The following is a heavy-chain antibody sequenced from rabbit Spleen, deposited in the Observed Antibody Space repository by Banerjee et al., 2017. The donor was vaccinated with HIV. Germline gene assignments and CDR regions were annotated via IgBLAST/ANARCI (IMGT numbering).Heavy chain of an antibody. CDR2: IDAGISGFT. J-gene: IGHJ6*01. Sequence: QEQLVESGGGLVQPEGSLTLTCKASGFSFTRSDYMCWVRQAPGKGLEWIACIDAGISGFTYHASWAKGRFTISKTSSTTVTLQMTSLTAADTATYFCERYIGGTAAYDLWGPGTLVTVS. V-gene: IGHV1S45*01. D-gene: IGHD6-1*01. CDR3: ERYIGGTAAYDL. CDR1: GFSFTRSDY.